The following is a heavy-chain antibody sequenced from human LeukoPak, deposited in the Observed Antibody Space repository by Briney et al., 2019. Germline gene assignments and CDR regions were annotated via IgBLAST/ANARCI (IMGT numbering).Heavy chain of an antibody. V-gene: IGHV1-24*01. CDR3: ARAATYYSSSSDWFDP. CDR2: FDPEDGET. CDR1: GYTLTELS. D-gene: IGHD6-6*01. J-gene: IGHJ5*02. Sequence: ASVKVSCKVSGYTLTELSMHWVRQAPGKGLEWMGGFDPEDGETIYAQKLQGRVTMTTDTSTSTAYMELRSLRSDDTAVYYCARAATYYSSSSDWFDPWGQGTLVTVSS.